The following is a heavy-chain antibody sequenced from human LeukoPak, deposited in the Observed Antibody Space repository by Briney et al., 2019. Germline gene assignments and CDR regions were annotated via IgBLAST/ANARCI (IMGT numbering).Heavy chain of an antibody. Sequence: GALRLSCAASGFTFSSYWMHWVRQAPGKGLVWVSRINSDGSSTSYADSVKGRFTISRDNAKNTLYLQMNSLRAEDTAVYYCARGYYEFLSGPSSDYWGQGTLVTVSS. J-gene: IGHJ4*02. CDR3: ARGYYEFLSGPSSDY. CDR2: INSDGSST. D-gene: IGHD3-3*01. V-gene: IGHV3-74*01. CDR1: GFTFSSYW.